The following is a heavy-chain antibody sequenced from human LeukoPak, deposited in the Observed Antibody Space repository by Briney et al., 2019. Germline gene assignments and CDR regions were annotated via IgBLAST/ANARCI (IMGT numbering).Heavy chain of an antibody. V-gene: IGHV4-39*01. CDR1: GGSISTYY. CDR3: ARHASYGDKFDP. D-gene: IGHD4-17*01. CDR2: LYFSGNT. Sequence: SSETLSLTCTVSGGSISTYYWGWIRQPPGKGLEWIGSLYFSGNTYYNPSLKSRATISVDTPKNHFSLKLSSVTAADTAVYYCARHASYGDKFDPWGQGTLVTVSS. J-gene: IGHJ5*02.